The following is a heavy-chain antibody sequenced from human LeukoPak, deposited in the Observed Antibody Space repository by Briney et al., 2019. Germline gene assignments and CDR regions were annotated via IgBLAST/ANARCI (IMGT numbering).Heavy chain of an antibody. CDR2: IIPIFGTA. D-gene: IGHD3-9*01. CDR1: GGTFSSYA. Sequence: GASVKASCKASGGTFSSYAISWVRQAPGQGLEWMGGIIPIFGTANYAQKFQGRVTITADESTSTAYMELSSLRSEDTAVYYCARGVLRYSDWLSPGPFDYWGQGTLVTVSS. CDR3: ARGVLRYSDWLSPGPFDY. V-gene: IGHV1-69*13. J-gene: IGHJ4*02.